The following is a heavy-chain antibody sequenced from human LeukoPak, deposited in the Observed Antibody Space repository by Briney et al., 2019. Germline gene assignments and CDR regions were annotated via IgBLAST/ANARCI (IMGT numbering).Heavy chain of an antibody. D-gene: IGHD5-12*01. J-gene: IGHJ4*01. V-gene: IGHV1-69*01. CDR2: IIPIFGTA. CDR3: ARDLAWGSGYDLDY. CDR1: GGTFSSYA. Sequence: ASVKVSCKASGGTFSSYAISWVRQAPGQGLEWMGGIIPIFGTANYAQKFQGRVTITADESTSTAYMELTRLRFDDTAMYYCARDLAWGSGYDLDYWGLGTLVIVSS.